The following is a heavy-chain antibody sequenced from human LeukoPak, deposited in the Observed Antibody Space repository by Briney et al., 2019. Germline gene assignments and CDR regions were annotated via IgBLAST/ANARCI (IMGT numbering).Heavy chain of an antibody. J-gene: IGHJ3*02. CDR3: ARDTVPGDSFDI. Sequence: ASETLSLTCTVSGGSISSGGYYRSWIRQHPGKGLEWIGYINYRGSAYYSPSLKSRLIISINTSDNQFSLKLTSVTAADTAVYYCARDTVPGDSFDIWGPGTMATVSS. CDR1: GGSISSGGYY. V-gene: IGHV4-31*03. CDR2: INYRGSA.